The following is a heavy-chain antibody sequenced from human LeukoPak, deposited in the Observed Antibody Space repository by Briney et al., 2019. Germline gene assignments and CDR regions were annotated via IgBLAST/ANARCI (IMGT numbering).Heavy chain of an antibody. D-gene: IGHD3-22*01. CDR3: AKAPSGYLHDSYYLDY. Sequence: GGSLRLSCAASGFTFSSYAMSWVRQAPGRGLEWVSAISGSGGSTYYADSVKGRFTISRGNSKNTLYLQMNSLRAEDTAVYYCAKAPSGYLHDSYYLDYWGQGTLVTVSS. CDR2: ISGSGGST. J-gene: IGHJ4*02. CDR1: GFTFSSYA. V-gene: IGHV3-23*01.